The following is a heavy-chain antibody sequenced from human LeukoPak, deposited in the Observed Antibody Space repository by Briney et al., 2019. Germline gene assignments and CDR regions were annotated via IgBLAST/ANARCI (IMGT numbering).Heavy chain of an antibody. V-gene: IGHV1-2*02. Sequence: ASVKVSCKASGYTFTGYYMHWVRQAPGQGLEWMGWINPNSGGTNYAQKFQGRVTMTRDTSISTAYMELSSLRAEDTAVYYCAKDDRLSGSYYDYWGQGTLVTVSS. D-gene: IGHD1-26*01. CDR1: GYTFTGYY. CDR2: INPNSGGT. CDR3: AKDDRLSGSYYDY. J-gene: IGHJ4*02.